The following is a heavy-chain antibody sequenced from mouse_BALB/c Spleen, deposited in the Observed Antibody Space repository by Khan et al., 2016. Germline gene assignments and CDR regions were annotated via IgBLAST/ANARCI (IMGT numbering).Heavy chain of an antibody. V-gene: IGHV3-2*02. CDR1: GYSITSDYA. Sequence: EVQLQESGPGLVKPSQSLSLTCTVTGYSITSDYAWNWIRQFPGNKLEWMGYISYSGSTSYNPSLQSRISITRDTSNNQFFLQLNSVTSEDTATYYCARSDYGSKDAMDYWGQGTSVTVSS. D-gene: IGHD1-1*01. CDR2: ISYSGST. CDR3: ARSDYGSKDAMDY. J-gene: IGHJ4*01.